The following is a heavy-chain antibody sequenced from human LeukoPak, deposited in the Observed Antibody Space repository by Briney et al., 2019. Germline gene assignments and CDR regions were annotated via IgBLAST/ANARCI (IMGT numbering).Heavy chain of an antibody. CDR2: ISYDGSNK. D-gene: IGHD3-9*01. Sequence: PGGSLRLSCAASGFTFSSYAMHWVRQAPGKGLEWVAVISYDGSNKYYADSVKGRFTISRDNSKNTLYLQMNSLRAEDTAVYYCARDIWAENYDILTGYPFDYWGQGTLVTVSS. J-gene: IGHJ4*02. V-gene: IGHV3-30-3*01. CDR1: GFTFSSYA. CDR3: ARDIWAENYDILTGYPFDY.